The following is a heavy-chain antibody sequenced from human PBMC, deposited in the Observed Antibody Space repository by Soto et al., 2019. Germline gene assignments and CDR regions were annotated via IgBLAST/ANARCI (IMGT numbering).Heavy chain of an antibody. CDR2: ISAYNGNT. V-gene: IGHV1-18*01. CDR3: ARDYDFWSGYYSGDY. J-gene: IGHJ4*02. Sequence: ASVKVSCKASGYTFTSYGISWVRQAPGQGLEWMGWISAYNGNTHYAQKLRGRVTMTTDTSTSTAYMELRSLRSDDTAVYYCARDYDFWSGYYSGDYWGQGTLVTVSS. CDR1: GYTFTSYG. D-gene: IGHD3-3*01.